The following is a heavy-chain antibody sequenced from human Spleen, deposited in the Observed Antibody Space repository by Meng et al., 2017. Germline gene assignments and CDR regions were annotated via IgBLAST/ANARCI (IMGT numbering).Heavy chain of an antibody. J-gene: IGHJ4*02. Sequence: QGQLVQSGAEVKKPGASGKVSCKASGYPFPDYWLHWVRRAPGKGLEWMGRINPKSGDTHYAQRFQGRVTMTGDTSISTAYMELSGLRSDDTAMYYCARDEDISAAGKLFGDYWGQGTLVTVSS. CDR1: GYPFPDYW. V-gene: IGHV1-2*06. CDR3: ARDEDISAAGKLFGDY. CDR2: INPKSGDT. D-gene: IGHD6-13*01.